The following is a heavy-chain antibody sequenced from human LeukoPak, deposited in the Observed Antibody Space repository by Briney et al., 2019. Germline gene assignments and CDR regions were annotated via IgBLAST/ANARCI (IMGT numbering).Heavy chain of an antibody. CDR1: GFIFDDHA. V-gene: IGHV3-9*01. D-gene: IGHD1-7*01. J-gene: IGHJ6*02. CDR3: AKDASGTGTIPHEMDV. Sequence: GWSLRLSCAASGFIFDDHAMHWVRQIPGKGLEWVSGIGWNSGKIGYADSVKGRFIISRDNAKNSLYLQMNSLRPEDTALYYCAKDASGTGTIPHEMDVWGQGTKVTVSS. CDR2: IGWNSGKI.